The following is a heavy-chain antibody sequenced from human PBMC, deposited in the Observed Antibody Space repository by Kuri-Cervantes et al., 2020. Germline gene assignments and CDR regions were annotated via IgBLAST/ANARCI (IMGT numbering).Heavy chain of an antibody. Sequence: GESLKISCAASGFTFSSHAMSWVRQAPGKGLEWVSAISGSGGSTYYADSGKGRFTISRDNSKNTLYLQMNSLRAEDTALYYCAKDSGSHRHFEYWGQGTLVTVSS. CDR3: AKDSGSHRHFEY. J-gene: IGHJ4*02. V-gene: IGHV3-23*01. CDR2: ISGSGGST. D-gene: IGHD1-26*01. CDR1: GFTFSSHA.